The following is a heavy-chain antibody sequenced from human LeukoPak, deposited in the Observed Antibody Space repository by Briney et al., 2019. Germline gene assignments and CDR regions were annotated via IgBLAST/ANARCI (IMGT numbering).Heavy chain of an antibody. CDR2: ISYDGSNK. CDR3: ARDSEQWLDY. Sequence: GSLRLSCAASGFTFSSYAMRWVRQAPGKGLEWVAVISYDGSNKYYADSVKGRFTISRDNSKNTLYLQMNSLRAEDTAVYYCARDSEQWLDYWGQGTLVTASS. D-gene: IGHD6-19*01. CDR1: GFTFSSYA. J-gene: IGHJ4*02. V-gene: IGHV3-30-3*01.